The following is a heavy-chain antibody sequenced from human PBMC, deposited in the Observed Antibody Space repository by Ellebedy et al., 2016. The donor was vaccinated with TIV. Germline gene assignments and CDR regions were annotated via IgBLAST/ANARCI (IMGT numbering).Heavy chain of an antibody. CDR1: GFTFSSYP. CDR3: ARAGYCDNDLCNTPES. V-gene: IGHV3-23*01. D-gene: IGHD2-8*01. CDR2: ISDTGGST. Sequence: GESLKISCAASGFTFSSYPMNWVRQAPGKGLEWVSAISDTGGSTYYADSVKGRFTVYRDNAKNTLYLQMNSLTADDTAVYYCARAGYCDNDLCNTPESWGQGTLVTVSS. J-gene: IGHJ5*02.